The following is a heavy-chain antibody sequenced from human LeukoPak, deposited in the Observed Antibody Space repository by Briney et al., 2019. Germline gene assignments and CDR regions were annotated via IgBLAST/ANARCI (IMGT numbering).Heavy chain of an antibody. CDR3: AREDRNGNSGYAIGD. Sequence: LETLSLTCTVSGGSMSSYYWSWIRQPPGKGLEWIGYIYQNGRTNYNPSLKSRVTISVDTSKNHFSLNLTSMTAADTAVYFCAREDRNGNSGYAIGDWGQGILVTVSS. CDR2: IYQNGRT. D-gene: IGHD5-12*01. J-gene: IGHJ4*02. V-gene: IGHV4-59*01. CDR1: GGSMSSYY.